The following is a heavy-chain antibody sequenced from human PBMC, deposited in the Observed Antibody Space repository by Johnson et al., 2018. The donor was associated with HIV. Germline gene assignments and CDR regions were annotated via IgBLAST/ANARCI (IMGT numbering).Heavy chain of an antibody. D-gene: IGHD3-3*01. CDR1: GFTLSNYA. Sequence: QVQLVESGGGVVQPGRSLRLSCAASGFTLSNYAVHWVRQTPGKGLEWVAVISYYGSNRYYADSVKGRFTSSRDNSKNTLYLQMNSLRAEDTAVYYCAREGLFSDAFDIWGQGTMVTVSS. V-gene: IGHV3-30*04. CDR3: AREGLFSDAFDI. J-gene: IGHJ3*02. CDR2: ISYYGSNR.